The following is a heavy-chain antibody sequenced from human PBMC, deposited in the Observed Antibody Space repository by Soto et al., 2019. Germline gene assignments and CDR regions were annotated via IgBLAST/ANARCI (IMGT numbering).Heavy chain of an antibody. J-gene: IGHJ6*02. D-gene: IGHD2-15*01. CDR1: GGTFSSYA. CDR3: ARYPEYCSGGSCYSGYYYYGMDV. Sequence: QVQLVQSGAEVKKPGSSVKVSCKASGGTFSSYAISWVRQAPGQGLEWMGGIITIFGTANYAQKFQGRVTITADESTSTAYMELSSLRSEDTAVYYCARYPEYCSGGSCYSGYYYYGMDVWGQGTTVTVSS. CDR2: IITIFGTA. V-gene: IGHV1-69*01.